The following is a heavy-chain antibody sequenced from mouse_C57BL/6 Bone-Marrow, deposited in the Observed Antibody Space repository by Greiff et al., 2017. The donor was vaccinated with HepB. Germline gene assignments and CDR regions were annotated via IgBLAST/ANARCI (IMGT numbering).Heavy chain of an antibody. V-gene: IGHV1-82*01. D-gene: IGHD1-1*01. CDR1: GYAFSSSW. CDR2: IYPGDGDT. J-gene: IGHJ4*01. Sequence: QVQLQQSGPELVKPGASVKISCKASGYAFSSSWMNWVKQRPGKGLEWIGRIYPGDGDTNYNGKFKGKATLTADNSASTAYMQLSSLTSEDSAVYFWAKRGYYGSSRRYGKDYGGRGTSVTVTA. CDR3: AKRGYYGSSRRYGKDY.